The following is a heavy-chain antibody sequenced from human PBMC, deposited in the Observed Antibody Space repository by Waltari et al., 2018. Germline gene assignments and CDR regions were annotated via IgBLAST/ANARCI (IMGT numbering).Heavy chain of an antibody. CDR1: GFSFGDYW. D-gene: IGHD5-18*01. J-gene: IGHJ4*02. Sequence: EVQLVESGGGLVQPGGSLRLSCVASGFSFGDYWMHWVRQAPGKGLEWVSRINIDGGYISYTDAVKGRFTISRDNAKNTVFLQLNSVRAEDTAVYYCARKGGRGYPYGPFYYDYWGQGTLVTVSS. V-gene: IGHV3-74*01. CDR2: INIDGGYI. CDR3: ARKGGRGYPYGPFYYDY.